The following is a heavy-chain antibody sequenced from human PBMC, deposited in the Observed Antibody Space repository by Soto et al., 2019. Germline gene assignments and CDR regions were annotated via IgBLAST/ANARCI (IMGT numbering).Heavy chain of an antibody. J-gene: IGHJ4*02. Sequence: PGGSLRLSCAASVFTFSSYSMNWVRQAPGKGLEWVSSISSSSSYIYYADSVKGRFTISRDNAKNSLYLQMNSLRAEDTAVYYCASHYGGNSAPDYWGQGTLVTVSS. CDR3: ASHYGGNSAPDY. V-gene: IGHV3-21*01. D-gene: IGHD4-17*01. CDR2: ISSSSSYI. CDR1: VFTFSSYS.